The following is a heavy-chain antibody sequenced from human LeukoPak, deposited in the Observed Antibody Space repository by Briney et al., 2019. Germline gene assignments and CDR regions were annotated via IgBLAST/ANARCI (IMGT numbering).Heavy chain of an antibody. V-gene: IGHV3-7*01. CDR1: GFTFSTYW. CDR2: IREDGSEK. CDR3: ARDSSGYQ. J-gene: IGHJ4*02. Sequence: PGGSLRLSCAASGFTFSTYWMSWVRQAPGKGLEWVANIREDGSEKYYGDSVKGRFTISRDNAKNSLYLQMNSLRAEDTAVYYCARDSSGYQWGQGTLVTVSS. D-gene: IGHD3-22*01.